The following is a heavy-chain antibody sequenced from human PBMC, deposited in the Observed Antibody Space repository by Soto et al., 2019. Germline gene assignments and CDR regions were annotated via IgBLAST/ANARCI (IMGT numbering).Heavy chain of an antibody. J-gene: IGHJ5*01. CDR3: AKNRPLGNGSHFDS. D-gene: IGHD1-26*01. CDR2: VSYDGSNK. CDR1: GFTFSSYS. V-gene: IGHV3-30*18. Sequence: PGGSLSLSSAASGFTFSSYSMNWVRQAPGKGLEWVAVVSYDGSNKYYADSVKGRFTISRDNSKNTLYLQLDSLRPEDTAIYYCAKNRPLGNGSHFDSWGRGTLVTVSS.